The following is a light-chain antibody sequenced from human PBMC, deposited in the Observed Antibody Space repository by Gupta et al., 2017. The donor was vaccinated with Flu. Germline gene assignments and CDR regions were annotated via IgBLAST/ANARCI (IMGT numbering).Light chain of an antibody. Sequence: IVLTQSPATLSLSPGERATLSCRASQSVGSYLAWYQHRPGQAPRLLIYDTSNRATGIPARFSGSGSGTDFTLTISSLEPEDFAVYFCQQRRDWITFGQGTRLEIK. CDR3: QQRRDWIT. CDR1: QSVGSY. V-gene: IGKV3-11*01. CDR2: DTS. J-gene: IGKJ5*01.